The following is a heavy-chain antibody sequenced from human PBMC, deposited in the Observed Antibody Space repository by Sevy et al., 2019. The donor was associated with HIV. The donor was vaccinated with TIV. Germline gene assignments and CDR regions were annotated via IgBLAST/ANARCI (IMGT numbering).Heavy chain of an antibody. CDR1: GFTVSSNY. CDR2: IYSDGTT. V-gene: IGHV3-66*01. CDR3: ARGKSGYGYGLNS. D-gene: IGHD5-18*01. J-gene: IGHJ4*02. Sequence: GESLKISCAASGFTVSSNYMTWVRQAPGKGLEGVSVIYSDGTTYHADSVKDRFTISRDNSKNTLFLEMNSLRAEDTGFYYCARGKSGYGYGLNSWGQGTLVTVSS.